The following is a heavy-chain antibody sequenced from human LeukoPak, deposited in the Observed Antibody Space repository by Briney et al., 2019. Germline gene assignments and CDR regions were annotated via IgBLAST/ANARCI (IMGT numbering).Heavy chain of an antibody. J-gene: IGHJ6*02. D-gene: IGHD3-22*01. CDR1: GGSISSSSYY. CDR3: ARHSGTMSDKGYYTIDV. CDR2: MYYSGST. Sequence: SETLSLTCTVSGGSISSSSYYWGWIRQPPGKGLEWIGSMYYSGSTYYNPSLKSRVTISADTSKNQFSLKLSSVTAADTAVYYCARHSGTMSDKGYYTIDVWGQGTTVTVSS. V-gene: IGHV4-39*01.